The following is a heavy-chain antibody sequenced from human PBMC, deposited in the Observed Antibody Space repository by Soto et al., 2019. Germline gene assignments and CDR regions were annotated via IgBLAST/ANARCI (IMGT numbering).Heavy chain of an antibody. J-gene: IGHJ6*02. CDR3: ARHDRLALSEGSFYYGMDV. V-gene: IGHV5-51*01. Sequence: PGESLKISCKGSGYSFTSYWIGWVRQMPGKGLEWMGIIYPGDSDTRYSPSFQGQVTISADKSISTAYLQWSSLKASDTAMYYCARHDRLALSEGSFYYGMDVWGQGTTVTVSS. CDR2: IYPGDSDT. D-gene: IGHD3-22*01. CDR1: GYSFTSYW.